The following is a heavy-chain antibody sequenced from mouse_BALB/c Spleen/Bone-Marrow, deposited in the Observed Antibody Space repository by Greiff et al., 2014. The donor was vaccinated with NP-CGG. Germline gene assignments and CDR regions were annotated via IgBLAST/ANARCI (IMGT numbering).Heavy chain of an antibody. D-gene: IGHD4-1*01. CDR3: GRRESGTWFAY. V-gene: IGHV1-14*01. CDR2: INPYNDGT. J-gene: IGHJ3*01. Sequence: EWIGYINPYNDGTKYNEKFKDKATLSSDKSSSTAYMELSSLTSEDSAVYYCGRRESGTWFAYWGQGTLVTVSA.